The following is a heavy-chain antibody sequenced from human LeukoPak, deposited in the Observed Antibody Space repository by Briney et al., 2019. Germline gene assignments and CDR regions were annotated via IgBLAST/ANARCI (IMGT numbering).Heavy chain of an antibody. V-gene: IGHV3-23*01. D-gene: IGHD6-19*01. J-gene: IGHJ4*02. CDR2: ISGSGGST. CDR1: GFTFSSYA. Sequence: SGGSLRLSCAASGFTFSSYAMSWVRQAPGKGLEWVSAISGSGGSTYYADSVKGRFTISRDNSKNTLYLQMNSLRAEDTAVYYCAKDQRIAVAGPPYYFDYWGQGTLVTVSS. CDR3: AKDQRIAVAGPPYYFDY.